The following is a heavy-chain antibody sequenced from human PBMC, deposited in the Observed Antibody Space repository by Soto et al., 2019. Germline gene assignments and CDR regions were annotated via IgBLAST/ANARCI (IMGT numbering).Heavy chain of an antibody. Sequence: EVQLVESGGGLVQPGGSLRLSCAASGFTFSDHYMDWVRQAPGKGLEWVGRSKNKADSYTTEYAASVKGRFTISREGSKNALFLQMHSLKTEDTAVYYCTVWGSGNDFGAAWGQGILVTVSS. J-gene: IGHJ4*02. V-gene: IGHV3-72*01. D-gene: IGHD3-10*01. CDR1: GFTFSDHY. CDR3: TVWGSGNDFGAA. CDR2: SKNKADSYTT.